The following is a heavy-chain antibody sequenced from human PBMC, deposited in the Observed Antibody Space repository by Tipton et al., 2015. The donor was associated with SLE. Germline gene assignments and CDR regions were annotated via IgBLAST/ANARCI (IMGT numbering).Heavy chain of an antibody. D-gene: IGHD1-26*01. V-gene: IGHV4-59*08. J-gene: IGHJ3*02. CDR2: IYNTGST. Sequence: TLSLTCTVSGGSITSHYWSWIRQPPGKGLEWIGYIYNTGSTNYNPPPKSRVTMSVDTSKNQFSLKLSSVTAADTAVYYCARQGVSGRGFDIWGQGTMVTVSS. CDR1: GGSITSHY. CDR3: ARQGVSGRGFDI.